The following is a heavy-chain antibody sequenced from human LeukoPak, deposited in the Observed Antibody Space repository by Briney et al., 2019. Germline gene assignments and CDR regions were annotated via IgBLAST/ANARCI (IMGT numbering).Heavy chain of an antibody. D-gene: IGHD3-10*01. Sequence: GASVKVSCKASGYTFTSYGINWVRQAPGQGLEWMGWISAYNDNTNYAQKLQDRITMTTDTSTSTAYMELRSLRSDDTAVYYCAREGGRVNHRGSLAWWFDPWGQGTLVTVSS. J-gene: IGHJ5*02. CDR1: GYTFTSYG. V-gene: IGHV1-18*01. CDR2: ISAYNDNT. CDR3: AREGGRVNHRGSLAWWFDP.